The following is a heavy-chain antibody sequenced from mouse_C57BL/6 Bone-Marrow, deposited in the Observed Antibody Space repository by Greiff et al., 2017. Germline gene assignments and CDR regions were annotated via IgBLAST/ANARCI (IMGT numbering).Heavy chain of an antibody. D-gene: IGHD1-1*01. Sequence: VQLQQPGAELVKPGASVKMSCKASGYTFTSYWITWVKQRPGQGLEWIGDIYPGSGSTNYNEKFKSKATLTVDTSSSTAYMQLSSLTSEDSAVYDCARRGYYGPLYYAMDYWGQGTSVTVSS. CDR1: GYTFTSYW. CDR2: IYPGSGST. J-gene: IGHJ4*01. CDR3: ARRGYYGPLYYAMDY. V-gene: IGHV1-55*01.